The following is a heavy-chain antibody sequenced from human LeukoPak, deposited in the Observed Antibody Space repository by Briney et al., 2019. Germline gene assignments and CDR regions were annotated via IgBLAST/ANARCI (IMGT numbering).Heavy chain of an antibody. D-gene: IGHD2-8*01. J-gene: IGHJ6*03. CDR1: GFILNSYG. CDR2: IWYAGSNK. CDR3: ARSWGVRVLIFSSRARNMDV. Sequence: QPGGSLRLSCSASGFILNSYGMHSVRQAPDKGPEWVAFIWYAGSNKYYADSVKGRLTISRDSSKNTLYLQMNILTTEDTPGYYCARSWGVRVLIFSSRARNMDVWGKGTTVIVAS. V-gene: IGHV3-33*01.